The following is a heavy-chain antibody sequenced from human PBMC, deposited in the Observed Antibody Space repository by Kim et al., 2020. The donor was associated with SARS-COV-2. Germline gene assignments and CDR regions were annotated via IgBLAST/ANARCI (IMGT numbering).Heavy chain of an antibody. J-gene: IGHJ3*02. CDR2: ISAYNGNT. D-gene: IGHD3-22*01. CDR3: ARFAYYYDRHDAFDI. Sequence: ASVKVSCKASGYTFTSYGISWVRQAPGQGLEWMGWISAYNGNTNYAQKLQGRVTMTTDTSTSTAYMELRSLRSDDTAVYYCARFAYYYDRHDAFDIWGQGTMVTVSS. V-gene: IGHV1-18*01. CDR1: GYTFTSYG.